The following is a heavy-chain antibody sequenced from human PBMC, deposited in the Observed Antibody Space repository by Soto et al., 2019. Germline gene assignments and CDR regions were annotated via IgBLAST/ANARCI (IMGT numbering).Heavy chain of an antibody. Sequence: GGSLRLSCAASGFTFSSYAMSWVRQAPGKGLEWVSAISGSGGSTYYADSVKGRFTISRDNSKNTLYLQMNSLRAEDTAVYYCAKDGAITMVRGVIKKFDYWGQGTLVTVSS. CDR2: ISGSGGST. V-gene: IGHV3-23*01. CDR1: GFTFSSYA. J-gene: IGHJ4*02. D-gene: IGHD3-10*01. CDR3: AKDGAITMVRGVIKKFDY.